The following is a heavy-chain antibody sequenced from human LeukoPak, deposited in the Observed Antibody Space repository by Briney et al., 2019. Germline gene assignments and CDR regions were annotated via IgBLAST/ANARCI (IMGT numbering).Heavy chain of an antibody. CDR2: INHSGST. CDR3: ARPLYCSSTSCHRTNWFDP. Sequence: PSETLSLTCAVYGGSFSGYYWSWIRQPPGKGLEWIGEINHSGSTNYNPSPKSRVTISVDTSKNQFSLKLSSVTAADTAVYYCARPLYCSSTSCHRTNWFDPWGQGTLVTVSS. V-gene: IGHV4-34*01. D-gene: IGHD2-2*01. J-gene: IGHJ5*02. CDR1: GGSFSGYY.